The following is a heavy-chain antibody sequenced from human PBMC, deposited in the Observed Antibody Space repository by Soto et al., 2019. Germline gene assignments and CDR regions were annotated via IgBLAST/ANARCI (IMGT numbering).Heavy chain of an antibody. D-gene: IGHD6-13*01. Sequence: SETLSLTCTVSGGSISSGDYFWSWIRQVPKKGLEWIGYIYYSGSTYYNPSLKSRVAMSVDTSKNQFSLKLSSVTAADTAIYYCAREGRLATAGRFDYWGQGTLVTLSS. V-gene: IGHV4-31*03. CDR1: GGSISSGDYF. CDR3: AREGRLATAGRFDY. J-gene: IGHJ4*02. CDR2: IYYSGST.